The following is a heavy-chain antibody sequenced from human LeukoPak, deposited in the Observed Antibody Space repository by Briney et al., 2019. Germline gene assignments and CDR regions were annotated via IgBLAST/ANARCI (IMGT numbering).Heavy chain of an antibody. D-gene: IGHD4-17*01. V-gene: IGHV4-30-2*01. CDR3: ARGGGDYEFDP. CDR1: GGSISSGGYS. Sequence: PSETLSLTCAVPGGSISSGGYSWSWIRQPPGKCLEWIGYIYHSGSTYYNPSLKSRVTISVDRSKNQFALKLSAVTAADTAVCYCARGGGDYEFDPWGQGTLVTVAS. CDR2: IYHSGST. J-gene: IGHJ5*02.